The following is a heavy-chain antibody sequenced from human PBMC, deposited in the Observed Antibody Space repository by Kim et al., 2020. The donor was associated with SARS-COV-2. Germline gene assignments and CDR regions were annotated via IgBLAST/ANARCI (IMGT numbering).Heavy chain of an antibody. J-gene: IGHJ4*02. V-gene: IGHV3-15*01. Sequence: GGSLRLSCAASGFNFIDAWMNWVRRAPGKGLEWVGRIKTTRAGGPTDYASPVKGRFTISRDDSTNTVYLQMNSLKTEDTAVYYCTKVRDPITLALSFWGQGTLVTVSS. CDR3: TKVRDPITLALSF. CDR2: IKTTRAGGPT. CDR1: GFNFIDAW. D-gene: IGHD3-10*01.